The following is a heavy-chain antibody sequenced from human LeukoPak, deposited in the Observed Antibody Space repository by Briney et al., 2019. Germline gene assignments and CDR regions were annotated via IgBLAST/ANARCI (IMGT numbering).Heavy chain of an antibody. CDR1: GGSISSGSYY. V-gene: IGHV4-61*02. Sequence: PSQTLSLTCTVSGGSISSGSYYWSWIRQPAGKGLEWIGRIYTSGSTNYNPSLKSRVTISVDTSKNQFSLKLSSVTAADTAVYYCARHIYYGSGANPSFWWFDPWGQGTLVTVSS. CDR3: ARHIYYGSGANPSFWWFDP. D-gene: IGHD3-10*01. CDR2: IYTSGST. J-gene: IGHJ5*02.